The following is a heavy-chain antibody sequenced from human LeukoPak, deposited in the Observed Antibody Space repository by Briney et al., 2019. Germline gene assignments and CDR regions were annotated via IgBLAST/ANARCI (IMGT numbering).Heavy chain of an antibody. Sequence: SGGSLRLSCEVSGFTFSSYAMSWVRQAPGKGPEWVSAISGSGGTTNYADSVKGRLTISRDNSQNTLYLQMNSLRAEDTAVYYCAKRTPYSSGSYYCDYWGQGTLVSVSS. CDR1: GFTFSSYA. J-gene: IGHJ4*02. CDR2: ISGSGGTT. V-gene: IGHV3-23*01. CDR3: AKRTPYSSGSYYCDY. D-gene: IGHD3-22*01.